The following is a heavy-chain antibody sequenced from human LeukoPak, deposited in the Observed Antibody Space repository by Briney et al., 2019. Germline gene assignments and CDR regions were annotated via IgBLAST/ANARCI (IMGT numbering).Heavy chain of an antibody. CDR1: GDSINNYY. Sequence: SETLSLTCTVSGDSINNYYWSWIRQPAGKGLEWIGRIYSSGNTIYNPSLRSRVTISLDTSRNQFSLNLNSVTAADTAVYYCARFHSDSGGFYPDDYWGQGTLVTVSS. D-gene: IGHD3-22*01. CDR2: IYSSGNT. J-gene: IGHJ4*02. CDR3: ARFHSDSGGFYPDDY. V-gene: IGHV4-4*07.